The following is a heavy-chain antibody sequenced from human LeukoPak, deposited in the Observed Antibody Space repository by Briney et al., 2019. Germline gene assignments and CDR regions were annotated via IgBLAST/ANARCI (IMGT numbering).Heavy chain of an antibody. CDR1: GGSISSYY. V-gene: IGHV4-59*01. J-gene: IGHJ3*02. Sequence: SETLSLTCTVSGGSISSYYWSWIRQPPGKGPEWIGYIYYSGSTNYNPSLKSRVTISVDTSKNQFSLKLSSVTAADTAVYYCARDRDSSGYYDAFAIWGQGTMVTVSS. D-gene: IGHD3-22*01. CDR2: IYYSGST. CDR3: ARDRDSSGYYDAFAI.